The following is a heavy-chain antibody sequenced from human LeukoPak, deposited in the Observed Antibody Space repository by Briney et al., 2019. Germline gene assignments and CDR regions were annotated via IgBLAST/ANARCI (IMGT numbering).Heavy chain of an antibody. Sequence: GESLKISCKASVFSFTNYWIAWVRQTPGKGLEWMGIIYPGDSDTRYNPSFQGQVTISADKSIKTAYLQWSSLKASDTAMYYCARPNIPAAGTDAFDIWGQGTMVTVSS. V-gene: IGHV5-51*01. CDR2: IYPGDSDT. D-gene: IGHD6-13*01. CDR1: VFSFTNYW. CDR3: ARPNIPAAGTDAFDI. J-gene: IGHJ3*02.